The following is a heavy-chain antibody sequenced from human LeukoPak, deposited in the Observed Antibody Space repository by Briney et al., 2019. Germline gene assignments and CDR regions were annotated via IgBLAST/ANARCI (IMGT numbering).Heavy chain of an antibody. CDR1: GXSITSTNY. Sequence: SETLSLTCGVSGXSITSTNYWTWVRQPPGKGLAWIGEVNLQGSTNYNPSLMGRVAISVDMSENHISLPLTSVTAADTAVYYCAREGGPYRPLDYSGQGTLVTVSS. J-gene: IGHJ4*02. V-gene: IGHV4-4*02. CDR3: AREGGPYRPLDY. CDR2: VNLQGST.